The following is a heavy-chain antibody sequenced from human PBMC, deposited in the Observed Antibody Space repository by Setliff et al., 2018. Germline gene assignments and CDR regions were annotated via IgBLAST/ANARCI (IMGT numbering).Heavy chain of an antibody. CDR1: GFTFSDYW. CDR3: ARGDPAGCDILAG. Sequence: GGSLRLSCAGSGFTFSDYWMTWVRQAPGKGLEWVASITHDGSKTYILDSVKGRFTISRDNTKNSLYLQMNSLRAEDTAVYYCARGDPAGCDILAGWSQGTLVTVSS. CDR2: ITHDGSKT. V-gene: IGHV3-7*01. J-gene: IGHJ4*02. D-gene: IGHD3-9*01.